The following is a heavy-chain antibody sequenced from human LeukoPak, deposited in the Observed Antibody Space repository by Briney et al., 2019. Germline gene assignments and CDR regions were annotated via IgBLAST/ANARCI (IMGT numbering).Heavy chain of an antibody. Sequence: GASVKVSCKASGYTFTSYGISWVRQAPGQGLEWMGWISAYNGNTNYAQKLQGRVTMTTDTSTSTAYMELRSLRSDDTAVYYCARGRTIFGVVTQDPFDYWGQGTLVTVSS. CDR2: ISAYNGNT. V-gene: IGHV1-18*01. CDR1: GYTFTSYG. J-gene: IGHJ4*02. D-gene: IGHD3-3*01. CDR3: ARGRTIFGVVTQDPFDY.